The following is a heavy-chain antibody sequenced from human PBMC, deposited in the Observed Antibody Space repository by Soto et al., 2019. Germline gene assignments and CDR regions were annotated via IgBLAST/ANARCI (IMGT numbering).Heavy chain of an antibody. Sequence: GGSLRLSCAASGFTFSNYAMQWVRQAPGKGLEWVAFISYDGSEKYYGDSVKGRFTISRDNSKNTLYLQMDSLRTEDTAVYYCAKDFDYSSLSVDYWGQGTLVTVSS. D-gene: IGHD6-19*01. CDR2: ISYDGSEK. J-gene: IGHJ4*02. CDR1: GFTFSNYA. CDR3: AKDFDYSSLSVDY. V-gene: IGHV3-30*18.